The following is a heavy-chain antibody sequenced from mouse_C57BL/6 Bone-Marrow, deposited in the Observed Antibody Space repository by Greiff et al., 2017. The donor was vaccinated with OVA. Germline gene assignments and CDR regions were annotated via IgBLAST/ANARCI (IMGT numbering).Heavy chain of an antibody. V-gene: IGHV1-52*01. CDR3: TRRGGLLPYFDY. CDR1: GYTFTSYW. J-gene: IGHJ2*01. D-gene: IGHD2-3*01. CDR2: IDPSDSET. Sequence: QVQLKQPGAELVRPGSSVKLSCTASGYTFTSYWMHWVKQRPIQGLEWIGNIDPSDSETHYNPKFKDKATLTVDKSSSTAYMQLSRLTSEDSAVYYCTRRGGLLPYFDYWGQGTTLTVSS.